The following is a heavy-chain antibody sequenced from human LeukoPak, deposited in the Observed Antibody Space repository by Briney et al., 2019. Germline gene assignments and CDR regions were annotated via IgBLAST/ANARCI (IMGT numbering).Heavy chain of an antibody. CDR1: GFTFGDHI. Sequence: GGSLRLSCAASGFTFGDHIMNWVRQLPGKRLEWVAYVSGSGSTVYYADSVKGRFTVSRDNGKSSLYLQMNSLRAEDTAVYYCARGTAVDYWGQGTLVTVSS. V-gene: IGHV3-48*01. D-gene: IGHD1-1*01. CDR3: ARGTAVDY. CDR2: VSGSGSTV. J-gene: IGHJ4*02.